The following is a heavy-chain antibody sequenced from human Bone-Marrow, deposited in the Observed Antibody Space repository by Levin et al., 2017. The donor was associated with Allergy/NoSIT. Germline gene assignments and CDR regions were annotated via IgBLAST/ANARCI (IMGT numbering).Heavy chain of an antibody. D-gene: IGHD3-16*01. Sequence: SVKVSCKASGGTFSSYAISWVRQAPGQGLEWMGGIIPIFGTANYAQKFQGRVTITADESTSTAYMELSSLRSEDTAVYYCARVRWGLYSRYYYYGMDVWGQGTTVTVSS. V-gene: IGHV1-69*13. CDR3: ARVRWGLYSRYYYYGMDV. CDR2: IIPIFGTA. CDR1: GGTFSSYA. J-gene: IGHJ6*02.